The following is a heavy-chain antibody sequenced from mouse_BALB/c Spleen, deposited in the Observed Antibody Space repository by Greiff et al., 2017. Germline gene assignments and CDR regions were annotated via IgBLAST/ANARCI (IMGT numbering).Heavy chain of an antibody. J-gene: IGHJ4*01. CDR1: GHTFTAYY. CDR3: ARGAAMDY. V-gene: IGHV1-84*02. CDR2: IYPGSGNT. Sequence: VVKPGASVKIPCKASGHTFTAYYINWVKQKPGQGLEGIGWIYPGSGNTKYNEKFKGKATLTVDTSSSTAYMQISSLTAEDTAVYFCARGAAMDYWGQGTSVTVSS.